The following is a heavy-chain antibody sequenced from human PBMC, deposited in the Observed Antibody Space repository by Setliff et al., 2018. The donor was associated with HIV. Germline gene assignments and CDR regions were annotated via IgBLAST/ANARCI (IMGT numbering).Heavy chain of an antibody. CDR3: ATGRLRATSPFDN. CDR1: GFTFDNVD. CDR2: ISKNSFSI. J-gene: IGHJ4*02. D-gene: IGHD1-26*01. Sequence: PGGSLRLSCAASGFTFDNVDMNWVRQAPGKGPEWVSSISKNSFSIYYTDSVKGRFTVCRDNSRDTLYLQMNSLRAEDTAVYYCATGRLRATSPFDNWGQGTLVTV. V-gene: IGHV3-23*01.